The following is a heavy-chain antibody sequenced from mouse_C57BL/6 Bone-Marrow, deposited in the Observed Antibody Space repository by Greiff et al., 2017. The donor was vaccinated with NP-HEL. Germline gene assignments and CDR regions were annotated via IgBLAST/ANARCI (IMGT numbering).Heavy chain of an antibody. CDR1: GFTFSSYG. J-gene: IGHJ4*01. D-gene: IGHD3-2*02. CDR3: ARHRTAQASMDY. V-gene: IGHV5-6*01. Sequence: EVQLQQSGGDLVKPGGSLKLSCAASGFTFSSYGMSWVRQTPDKRLEWVATISSGGSYTYYPDSVKGRFTISRDNAKNTLYLQMSSLKSEDTAMYYCARHRTAQASMDYWGQGTSVTVSS. CDR2: ISSGGSYT.